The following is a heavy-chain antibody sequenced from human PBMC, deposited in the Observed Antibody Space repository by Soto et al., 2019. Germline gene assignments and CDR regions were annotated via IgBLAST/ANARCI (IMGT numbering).Heavy chain of an antibody. V-gene: IGHV1-69*02. D-gene: IGHD2-15*01. CDR1: GGTFSSYT. J-gene: IGHJ4*02. Sequence: SVKVSCKASGGTFSSYTISWVRQAPGQGLEWMGRIIPILGIANYAQKFQGRVTITADKSTSTAYMELSSLRSEDTAVYYCARGKEGLGYCSGGSCYSAFDYWGQGTLVTVSS. CDR3: ARGKEGLGYCSGGSCYSAFDY. CDR2: IIPILGIA.